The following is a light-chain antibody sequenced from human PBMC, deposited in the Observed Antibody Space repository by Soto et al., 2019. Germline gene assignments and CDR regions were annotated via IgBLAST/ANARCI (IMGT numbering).Light chain of an antibody. CDR1: QRVGSD. CDR2: DIF. J-gene: IGKJ4*01. Sequence: EIVMTQSPATLSASPGERATLSCRASQRVGSDLAWYQQKPGQAPRLVIYDIFIRATGVPTRISGSGSGTDFTLSISSLQSEDFAVYYCQQYNSWPFTFGGGTKVEIK. CDR3: QQYNSWPFT. V-gene: IGKV3D-15*01.